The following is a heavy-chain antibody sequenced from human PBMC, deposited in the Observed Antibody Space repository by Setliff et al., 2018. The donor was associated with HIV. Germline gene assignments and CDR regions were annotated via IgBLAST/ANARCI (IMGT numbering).Heavy chain of an antibody. J-gene: IGHJ4*02. Sequence: GGSLRLSCAASGFTFSYYGMHWVRRAPGKGLEWVAFIRYDDTYKYYADSVKGRFTISRDNSKNTLYLQMNSLRAEDTAVYYCTKNLYRSPWSPLDYWGQGTLVTVSS. CDR2: IRYDDTYK. CDR3: TKNLYRSPWSPLDY. V-gene: IGHV3-30*02. D-gene: IGHD6-19*01. CDR1: GFTFSYYG.